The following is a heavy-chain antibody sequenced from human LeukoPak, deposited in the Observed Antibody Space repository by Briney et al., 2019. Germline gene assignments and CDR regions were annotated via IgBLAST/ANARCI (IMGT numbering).Heavy chain of an antibody. CDR3: ATTIRSDFDY. D-gene: IGHD3-3*02. J-gene: IGHJ4*02. V-gene: IGHV3-23*01. CDR2: ISGSGDTT. CDR1: GFTFSIYA. Sequence: GGSLRLSCAASGFTFSIYAMNWVRQAPGKGLEWVSSISGSGDTTWYADSVKGRFTISRDNSKNTLYLQMNSLRAEDTAVYSCATTIRSDFDYWGQGTLVTVSS.